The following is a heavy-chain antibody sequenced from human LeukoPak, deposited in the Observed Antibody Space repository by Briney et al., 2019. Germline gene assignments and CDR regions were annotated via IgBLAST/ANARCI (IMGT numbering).Heavy chain of an antibody. V-gene: IGHV3-23*01. CDR1: GFTFSSYA. CDR3: AKGSRYNWKADAFDI. J-gene: IGHJ3*02. Sequence: GGSLRLSCAASGFTFSSYAMSWVRQAPGKGLEWVSAISGSGSSTYYAYSVKGRFTISRDNSKSPLYLEMNSLRAEDTAVYYCAKGSRYNWKADAFDIWGKGTMVTLSS. D-gene: IGHD1-20*01. CDR2: ISGSGSST.